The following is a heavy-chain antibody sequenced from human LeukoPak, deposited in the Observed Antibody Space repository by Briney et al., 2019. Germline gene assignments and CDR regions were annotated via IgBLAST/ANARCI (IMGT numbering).Heavy chain of an antibody. J-gene: IGHJ4*02. CDR1: GFTFSSYG. D-gene: IGHD1-20*01. Sequence: GGSLRLSCAASGFTFSSYGMHWVRQAPGKGLEWVAFIRYDGSNTYYADSVKGRFTISRDNSKNTLYLQMNSLRAEDTAVYYCARVSPPYNWNDFLGYWGQGTLVTVSS. CDR3: ARVSPPYNWNDFLGY. V-gene: IGHV3-30*02. CDR2: IRYDGSNT.